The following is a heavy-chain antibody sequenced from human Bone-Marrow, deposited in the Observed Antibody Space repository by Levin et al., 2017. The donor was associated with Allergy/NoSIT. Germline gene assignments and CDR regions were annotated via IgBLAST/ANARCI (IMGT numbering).Heavy chain of an antibody. CDR3: ARQKGFSGYDPTEPFDS. J-gene: IGHJ4*02. CDR2: VFHSGST. V-gene: IGHV4-59*08. D-gene: IGHD5-12*01. CDR1: RDSISRYY. Sequence: SQTLSLTFTFSRDSISRYYYNWIWQPPGKGLEWIGYVFHSGSTIYNPSLKSRVTISIDMSNNQFYLRLSALTAADTAVYYCARQKGFSGYDPTEPFDSWGQGTLVTVSS.